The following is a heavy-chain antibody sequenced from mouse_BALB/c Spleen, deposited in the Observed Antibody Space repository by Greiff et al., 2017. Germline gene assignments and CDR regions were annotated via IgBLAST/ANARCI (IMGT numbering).Heavy chain of an antibody. CDR1: GFTFSSFG. J-gene: IGHJ2*01. V-gene: IGHV5-17*02. CDR3: ARYGDYGSSPFDY. CDR2: ISSGSSTI. D-gene: IGHD1-1*01. Sequence: DVMLVESGGGLVQPGGSRKLSCAASGFTFSSFGMHWVRQAPEKGLEWVAYISSGSSTIYYADTVKGRFTISRDNPKNTLFLQMTSLRSEDTAMYYCARYGDYGSSPFDYWGQGTTLTVSS.